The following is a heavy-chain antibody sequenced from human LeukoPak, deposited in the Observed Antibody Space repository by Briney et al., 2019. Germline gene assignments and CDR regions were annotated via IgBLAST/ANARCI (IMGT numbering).Heavy chain of an antibody. Sequence: KPSETLSLTCAVSGDSISSSSTNCWTWVRQPPGKGLEWIGEIYHSGATNYNPSLKSRVTMLLDKSKNQFSLKLNSVTAADTAVYYCARNGGSSDYDYWGQGTLVTVSA. CDR2: IYHSGAT. D-gene: IGHD2-15*01. J-gene: IGHJ4*02. CDR3: ARNGGSSDYDY. V-gene: IGHV4-4*02. CDR1: GDSISSSSTNC.